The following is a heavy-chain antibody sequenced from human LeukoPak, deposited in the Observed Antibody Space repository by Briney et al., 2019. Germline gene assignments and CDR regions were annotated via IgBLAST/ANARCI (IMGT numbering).Heavy chain of an antibody. CDR3: ARVSWFPGSSYYYMDV. J-gene: IGHJ6*03. CDR1: GGSISSYY. D-gene: IGHD3-9*01. CDR2: IYYSGST. V-gene: IGHV4-59*01. Sequence: SETLSLTCTVSGGSISSYYWSWIRQPPGKGLEWIGYIYYSGSTNYNPSLKSRVTISVDTSKNQFSLELSSVTAADTAVYYCARVSWFPGSSYYYMDVWDKGTTVTVSS.